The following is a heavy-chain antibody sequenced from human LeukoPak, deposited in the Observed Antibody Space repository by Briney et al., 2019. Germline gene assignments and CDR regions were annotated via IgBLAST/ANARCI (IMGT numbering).Heavy chain of an antibody. CDR2: IYESGST. CDR1: GESRNSYY. Sequence: SETLALTCADYGESRNSYYWSWIRQPPGKELEWIGEIYESGSTEYNPSLKSRVTISMVPSKQQFSLSLTSVTAADTAVYYCARGAWATRLGSWGLGTPVIVSS. CDR3: ARGAWATRLGS. V-gene: IGHV4-34*01. D-gene: IGHD2-15*01. J-gene: IGHJ4*02.